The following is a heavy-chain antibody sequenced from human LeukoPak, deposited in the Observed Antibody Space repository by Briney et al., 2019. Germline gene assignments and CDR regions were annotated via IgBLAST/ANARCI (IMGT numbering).Heavy chain of an antibody. Sequence: ASVKVSCKASGGTFSSYAISWVRQAPGQGLEWMGGIIPIFGTANYAQKFQGRVTITTDESTSTAYMELSSLRSVDTAVYYCANTQRELLHFDYWGQGTLVTVSS. CDR1: GGTFSSYA. CDR2: IIPIFGTA. CDR3: ANTQRELLHFDY. J-gene: IGHJ4*02. V-gene: IGHV1-69*05. D-gene: IGHD1-26*01.